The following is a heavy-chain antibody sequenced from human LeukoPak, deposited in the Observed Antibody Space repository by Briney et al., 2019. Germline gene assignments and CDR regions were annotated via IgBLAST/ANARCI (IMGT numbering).Heavy chain of an antibody. Sequence: GGSLRLSCAASGFTFSSYSMNWVRQAPGKGLEWVSSISSSSSYIYYADSVKGRFTISRDNAKNSLYLQMNSLRAEDTAVYYCARDPGYYDFWSGYPTFDYWGQGTLVTVSS. CDR3: ARDPGYYDFWSGYPTFDY. CDR2: ISSSSSYI. D-gene: IGHD3-3*01. CDR1: GFTFSSYS. J-gene: IGHJ4*02. V-gene: IGHV3-21*01.